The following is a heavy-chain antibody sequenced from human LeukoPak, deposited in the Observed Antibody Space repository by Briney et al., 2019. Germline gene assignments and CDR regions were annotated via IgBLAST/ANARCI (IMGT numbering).Heavy chain of an antibody. V-gene: IGHV1-46*01. Sequence: ASVKVSCKASGYTFTSYYMHWVRQAPGQELEWMGIINPSGGSTSYAQKFQGRVTMTRDMSTSTVYMELSSLRSEDTAVYYCARDRVTMVRGVIITGLPEFDYWGQGTLVTVSS. J-gene: IGHJ4*02. CDR2: INPSGGST. CDR3: ARDRVTMVRGVIITGLPEFDY. D-gene: IGHD3-10*01. CDR1: GYTFTSYY.